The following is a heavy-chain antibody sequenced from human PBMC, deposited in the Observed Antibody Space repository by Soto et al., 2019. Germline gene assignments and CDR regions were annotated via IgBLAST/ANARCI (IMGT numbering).Heavy chain of an antibody. V-gene: IGHV1-69*01. CDR2: IIPVFGTT. Sequence: QVHVVQSGAEVKKPGSSVKVTCKAFGGTFNSFGINWVRQAPGQGLEWMGGIIPVFGTTKYAQKFRDRVTLDADGSTSTSYMELSSLTSDDTAVYYCAIEVWGRGGYYLDSWGQGTLVTVSS. D-gene: IGHD7-27*01. CDR1: GGTFNSFG. CDR3: AIEVWGRGGYYLDS. J-gene: IGHJ4*02.